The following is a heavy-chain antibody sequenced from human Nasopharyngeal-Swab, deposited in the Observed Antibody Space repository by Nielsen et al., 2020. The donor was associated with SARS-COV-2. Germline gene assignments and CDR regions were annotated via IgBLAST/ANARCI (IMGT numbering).Heavy chain of an antibody. J-gene: IGHJ4*02. V-gene: IGHV3-23*01. CDR3: AKGGYCSSTSCYIDY. CDR1: GFTFSGYA. CDR2: ISGSGGST. D-gene: IGHD2-2*02. Sequence: GESLKISCAASGFTFSGYAMSWVRQAPGKGLEWVSAISGSGGSTYYADSVKGRFTISRDNSKNTLYLQMNSLRAEDTAVYYCAKGGYCSSTSCYIDYWGQGTLVTVSS.